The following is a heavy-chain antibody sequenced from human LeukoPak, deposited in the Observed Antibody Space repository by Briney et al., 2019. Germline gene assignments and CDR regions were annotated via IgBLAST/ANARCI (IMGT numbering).Heavy chain of an antibody. CDR2: ISSSSSTI. D-gene: IGHD5-18*01. V-gene: IGHV3-48*04. CDR1: GFTFSSYS. Sequence: PGGSLRLSCAASGFTFSSYSMNWVRQAPGKGLEWVSYISSSSSTIYYADSVKGRFTISRDSAKNTLYLQMNSLRAEDTAVYYCARYTAPDAFDIWGQGTMVTVSS. J-gene: IGHJ3*02. CDR3: ARYTAPDAFDI.